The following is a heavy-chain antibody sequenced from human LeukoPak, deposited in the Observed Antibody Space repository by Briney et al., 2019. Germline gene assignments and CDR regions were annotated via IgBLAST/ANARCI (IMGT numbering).Heavy chain of an antibody. CDR3: ARGSYYDSSGYNHAFDI. D-gene: IGHD3-22*01. CDR1: GFTVSNNY. CDR2: IYSGGTT. J-gene: IGHJ3*02. Sequence: GGSLRLSCAASGFTVSNNYMSWVRQAPGKGLEWVSVIYSGGTTCYADSVKGRFTISRHNSQNTLYLQMNSLRAEDTAVYYRARGSYYDSSGYNHAFDIWGQGTMVTVSS. V-gene: IGHV3-53*04.